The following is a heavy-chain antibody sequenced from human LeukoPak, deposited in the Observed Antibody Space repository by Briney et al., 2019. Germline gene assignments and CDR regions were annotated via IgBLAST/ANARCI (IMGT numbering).Heavy chain of an antibody. CDR3: AREYAALGFDI. J-gene: IGHJ3*02. Sequence: GGSLRRSRAAYGLTFDDRGMSWVRQAPGKGLEWVSGINWNGGSTAYADSVKGRFTISRDNAKKSLYLQMNSLRGEDTALYYCAREYAALGFDIWGQGTMVTVSS. CDR2: INWNGGST. D-gene: IGHD7-27*01. V-gene: IGHV3-20*04. CDR1: GLTFDDRG.